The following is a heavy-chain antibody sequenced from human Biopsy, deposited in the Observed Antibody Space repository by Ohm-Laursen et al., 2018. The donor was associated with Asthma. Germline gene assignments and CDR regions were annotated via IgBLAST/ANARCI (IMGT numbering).Heavy chain of an antibody. D-gene: IGHD1-26*01. CDR2: ISLNTGDA. CDR3: ARAPYSDAIDS. CDR1: GFPFTAYY. V-gene: IGHV1-2*04. Sequence: ASVKVSCKTSGFPFTAYYIHWVRQAPGQGLEWMGWISLNTGDANLAQKFRGLVTMTRDTSISTAYLVLSGLKSHDTAVYYCARAPYSDAIDSWGQGTLVAVSS. J-gene: IGHJ4*02.